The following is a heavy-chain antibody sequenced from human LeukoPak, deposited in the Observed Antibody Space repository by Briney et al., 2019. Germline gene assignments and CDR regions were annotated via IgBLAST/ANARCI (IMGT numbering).Heavy chain of an antibody. Sequence: GGSLRLSCAASKFTFSAYAMYWVRQAPGKGLEWVSCIEASDVNTYYADSVKGRSSISRDNSKNTLYLQMNSLRAEDTAVYYCAKGSGSGWYGWFDPWGQGTLVTVSS. J-gene: IGHJ5*02. V-gene: IGHV3-23*01. CDR1: KFTFSAYA. CDR3: AKGSGSGWYGWFDP. CDR2: IEASDVNT. D-gene: IGHD6-19*01.